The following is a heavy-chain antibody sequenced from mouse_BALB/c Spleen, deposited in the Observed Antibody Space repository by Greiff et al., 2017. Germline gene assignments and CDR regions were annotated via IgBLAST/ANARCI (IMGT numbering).Heavy chain of an antibody. CDR3: VRDWFAY. CDR1: GFSLTSYD. Sequence: VQVVESGPGLVAPSQSLSITCTVSGFSLTSYDISWIRQPPGKGLEWLGVIWTGGGTNYNSAFMSRLSISKDNSKSQVFLKMNSLQTDDTAIYYCVRDWFAYWGQGTLVTVSA. J-gene: IGHJ3*01. V-gene: IGHV2-9-2*01. CDR2: IWTGGGT.